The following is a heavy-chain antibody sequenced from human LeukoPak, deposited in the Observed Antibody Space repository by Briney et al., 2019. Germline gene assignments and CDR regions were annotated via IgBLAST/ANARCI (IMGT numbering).Heavy chain of an antibody. D-gene: IGHD6-6*01. CDR1: GYTFTNYA. V-gene: IGHV1-8*01. J-gene: IGHJ5*02. CDR2: MNPNSGNT. Sequence: ASVKVSCKASGYTFTNYAINWVRQAPGQGLEWMGWMNPNSGNTDYAQKLQGRVTMTRNTSISTAYMELSSLRSEDTAVYYCARGPARSIAVRGWFDPWGQGTLVTVSS. CDR3: ARGPARSIAVRGWFDP.